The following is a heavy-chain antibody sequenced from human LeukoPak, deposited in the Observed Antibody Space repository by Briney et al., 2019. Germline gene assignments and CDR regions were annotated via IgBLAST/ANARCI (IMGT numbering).Heavy chain of an antibody. V-gene: IGHV3-48*01. D-gene: IGHD5-24*01. CDR1: GFTFSSYS. CDR3: ARDLRLQWFVY. Sequence: PGGSLRLSCAASGFTFSSYSMNWVRQAPGKGLEWVSYISSSSTIYYADSVKGRFTISRDNAKNSLYLQMNSLRAEDTAVYYCARDLRLQWFVYWGQGTLVTVPS. CDR2: ISSSSTI. J-gene: IGHJ4*02.